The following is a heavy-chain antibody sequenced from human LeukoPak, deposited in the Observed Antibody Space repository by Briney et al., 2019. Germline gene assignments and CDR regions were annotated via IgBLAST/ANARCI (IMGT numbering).Heavy chain of an antibody. CDR2: INPNSGGT. D-gene: IGHD3-3*01. V-gene: IGHV1-2*02. CDR3: ARDPEYYDFWSGQPFYNWFDP. CDR1: GYTFTGYY. J-gene: IGHJ5*02. Sequence: ASVKVSCKASGYTFTGYYMHWVRQAPGQGLEWMGWINPNSGGTNYAQKFQGRVTMTRDTSISTAYMELSRLRPDDTAVYYCARDPEYYDFWSGQPFYNWFDPWGQGTLVTVSS.